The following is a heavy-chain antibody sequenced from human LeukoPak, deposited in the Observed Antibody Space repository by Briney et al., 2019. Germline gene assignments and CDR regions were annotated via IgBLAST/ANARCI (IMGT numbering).Heavy chain of an antibody. CDR3: ARDSYSTNYYYGMDV. CDR2: ISSSSSYI. J-gene: IGHJ6*02. Sequence: GALRLSCAASGFTFSSYSMNWVRQAPGKGLEWVSSISSSSSYIYYADSVKGRFTISRDNAKNSLYLQMNGLRAEDTAVYYCARDSYSTNYYYGMDVWGQGTTVTVSS. CDR1: GFTFSSYS. V-gene: IGHV3-21*01. D-gene: IGHD4-11*01.